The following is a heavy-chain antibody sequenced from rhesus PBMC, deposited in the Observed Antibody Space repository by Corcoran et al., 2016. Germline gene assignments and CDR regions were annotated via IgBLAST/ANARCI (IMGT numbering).Heavy chain of an antibody. CDR3: AREGAGTALFFD. J-gene: IGHJ4*01. Sequence: QVQLQESGPGLVKPSETLSLTCAVSGGSISDDYYWSWIRQPPGKGLELIGYIYGSGGGTNYNPPLKNRVTISIDTSKNQFSLKLSSVTAADTAVYYCAREGAGTALFFDWGQGVLVTVSS. CDR1: GGSISDDYY. V-gene: IGHV4-106*01. CDR2: IYGSGGGT. D-gene: IGHD1-20*01.